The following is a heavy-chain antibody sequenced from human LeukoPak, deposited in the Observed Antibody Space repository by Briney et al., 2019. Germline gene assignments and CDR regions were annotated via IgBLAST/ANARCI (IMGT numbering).Heavy chain of an antibody. D-gene: IGHD6-13*01. V-gene: IGHV4-4*07. J-gene: IGHJ5*02. CDR3: ARVNIVAGWSDP. CDR2: IYTSGST. CDR1: GGPISSYY. Sequence: ASETLSLTCTVSGGPISSYYWSWIRQPAGKGLEWIGRIYTSGSTNYNPPLKSRVTISVDTSKNHFSLKLSSVTAADTAVYYCARVNIVAGWSDPWGQGTPVTVSS.